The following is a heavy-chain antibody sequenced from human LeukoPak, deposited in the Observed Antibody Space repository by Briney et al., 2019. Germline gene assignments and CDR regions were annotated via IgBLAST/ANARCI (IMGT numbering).Heavy chain of an antibody. CDR2: IYSSGST. J-gene: IGHJ4*02. Sequence: SETLSLTCTVSGGSIRGYFWSWIRQPPGKGLEWIGHIYSSGSTTYTPSLQGRVTISLDTSKNQFSLKLSSVTAADTAVYYCARHYDSGSYPLDFWGQGTLVTLSS. CDR1: GGSIRGYF. CDR3: ARHYDSGSYPLDF. V-gene: IGHV4-59*08. D-gene: IGHD3-10*01.